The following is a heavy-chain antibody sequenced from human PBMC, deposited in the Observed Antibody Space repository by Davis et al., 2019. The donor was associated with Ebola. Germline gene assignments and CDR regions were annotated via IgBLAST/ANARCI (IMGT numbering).Heavy chain of an antibody. J-gene: IGHJ4*02. Sequence: MPGGSLRLSCAVYGGSFSGYYWSWIRQPPGKGLEWIGEINHSGSTNYNPSLKSRVTISVDTSKNQFSLKLSSVTAADTAVYYCASYLEWGQGTLVTVSS. CDR2: INHSGST. D-gene: IGHD5-24*01. CDR3: ASYLE. CDR1: GGSFSGYY. V-gene: IGHV4-34*01.